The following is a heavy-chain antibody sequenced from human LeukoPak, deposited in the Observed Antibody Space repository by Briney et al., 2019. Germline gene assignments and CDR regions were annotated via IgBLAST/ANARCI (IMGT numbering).Heavy chain of an antibody. V-gene: IGHV3-20*04. D-gene: IGHD6-19*01. J-gene: IGHJ4*02. CDR1: GFTFSSYS. Sequence: PGESLRLSCAASGFTFSSYSMSWVRQAPGKGLEWVSTINWNGGSTGYADSVKGRFTISRDNAKNSLYLQMNSLRAEDTALYYCTRVSDISVAAYFDYWGQGTLVTVSS. CDR2: INWNGGST. CDR3: TRVSDISVAAYFDY.